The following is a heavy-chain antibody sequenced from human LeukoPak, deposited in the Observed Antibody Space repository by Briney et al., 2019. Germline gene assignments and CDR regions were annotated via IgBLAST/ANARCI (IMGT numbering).Heavy chain of an antibody. Sequence: ASVKVSCXASGGSFSRYSISWVRQAPGQGLEWMGGITPIFGTPNYAQKFQGRVKITADASTSTAYMELSSLRSEDTAVYYCATTKGFYDSSGYYHDAFDIWGQGTMVTVSS. J-gene: IGHJ3*02. CDR2: ITPIFGTP. D-gene: IGHD3-22*01. CDR3: ATTKGFYDSSGYYHDAFDI. V-gene: IGHV1-69*01. CDR1: GGSFSRYS.